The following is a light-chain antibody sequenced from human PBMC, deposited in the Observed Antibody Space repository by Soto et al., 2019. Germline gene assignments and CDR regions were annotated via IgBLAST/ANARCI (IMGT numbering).Light chain of an antibody. CDR3: QQYNPYSRT. J-gene: IGKJ1*01. V-gene: IGKV1-5*03. CDR1: QSISSW. CDR2: KAS. Sequence: DIQMTQSPSTLPASVGDRVTITSRASQSISSWLAWYQKKPGKPPKILIYKASGLESGVPSRFRGSGSGTDFTLTISRLQRDDFAIYYCQQYNPYSRTFGQGTKVDIK.